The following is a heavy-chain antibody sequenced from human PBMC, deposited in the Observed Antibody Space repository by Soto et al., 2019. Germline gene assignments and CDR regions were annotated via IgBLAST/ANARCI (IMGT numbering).Heavy chain of an antibody. CDR3: ARQIYDSDTGPNFKYYFDS. V-gene: IGHV5-10-1*01. CDR2: IDPSDSQT. D-gene: IGHD3-22*01. CDR1: GYSFAGYW. J-gene: IGHJ4*02. Sequence: PGESLKISCKGSGYSFAGYWITWVRQKPGKGLEWMGRIDPSDSQTYYSPSFRGHVTIPVTKSITTVFLQWSSLRASDTAMYYCARQIYDSDTGPNFKYYFDSWGKGTPVTVS.